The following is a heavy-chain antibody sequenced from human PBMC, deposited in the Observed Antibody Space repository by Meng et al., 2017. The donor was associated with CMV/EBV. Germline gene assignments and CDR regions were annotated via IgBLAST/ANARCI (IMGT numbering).Heavy chain of an antibody. CDR3: ARAPSSDFDY. CDR2: INNDGNTV. J-gene: IGHJ4*02. V-gene: IGHV3-74*01. Sequence: GESLKISCAASGFTFRDYWMHWVRQSPGKGLVWVSRINNDGNTVDYADSVKGRFTISRDNTKNTLYLQMNSLRAEDTAVYYCARAPSSDFDYWGQGTLVTVSS. CDR1: GFTFRDYW. D-gene: IGHD6-6*01.